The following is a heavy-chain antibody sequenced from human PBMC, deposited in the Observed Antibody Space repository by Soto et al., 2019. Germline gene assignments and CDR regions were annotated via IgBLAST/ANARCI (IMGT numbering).Heavy chain of an antibody. J-gene: IGHJ6*02. Sequence: SDTLSLTCSFSGDSVTSHYLTWIRQSPEKGLEWIGYMHYTGFSHYNPSLKSRLTISVDTSKNQFSLKLSSVTAADTAVYYCARDRAKWKDYYYYGMDVWGQGTTVTVSS. CDR3: ARDRAKWKDYYYYGMDV. CDR1: GDSVTSHY. CDR2: MHYTGFS. D-gene: IGHD1-20*01. V-gene: IGHV4-59*02.